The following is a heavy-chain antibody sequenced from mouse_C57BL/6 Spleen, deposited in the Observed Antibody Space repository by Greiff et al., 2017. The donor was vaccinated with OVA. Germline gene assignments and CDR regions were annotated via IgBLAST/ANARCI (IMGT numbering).Heavy chain of an antibody. V-gene: IGHV2-6-1*01. CDR2: IWSDGST. CDR3: ARQGGDNWDLYYYAMDY. Sequence: VKVVESGPGLVAPSQSLSITCTVSGFSLTSYGVHWVRQPPGKGLEWLVVIWSDGSTTYNSALKSRLSISKDNSKSQVFLKMNSLQTDDTAMYYCARQGGDNWDLYYYAMDYWGQGTSVTVSS. J-gene: IGHJ4*01. CDR1: GFSLTSYG. D-gene: IGHD4-1*01.